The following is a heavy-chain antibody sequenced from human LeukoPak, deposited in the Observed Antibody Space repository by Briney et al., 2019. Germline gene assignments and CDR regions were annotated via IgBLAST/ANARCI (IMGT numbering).Heavy chain of an antibody. V-gene: IGHV4-59*01. CDR1: GGSISSYY. Sequence: NPSETLSLTCTVSGGSISSYYWSWIRQPPGKGLEWIGYIYYSGSTNYDPSLKSRVTISVDTSKNQFSLKLSSVTAADTAVYYCVRGGGDIVLDYWGQGTLVTVSS. J-gene: IGHJ4*02. CDR3: VRGGGDIVLDY. CDR2: IYYSGST. D-gene: IGHD5-12*01.